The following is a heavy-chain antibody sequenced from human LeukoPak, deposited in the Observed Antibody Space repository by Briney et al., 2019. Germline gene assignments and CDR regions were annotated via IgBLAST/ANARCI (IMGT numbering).Heavy chain of an antibody. CDR1: GFTFSSYG. J-gene: IGHJ5*02. CDR2: ISYDGSNK. V-gene: IGHV3-30*18. CDR3: AKVSGSPASSYNWFDP. Sequence: GGSLRLSCAASGFTFSSYGMHWVRQAPGKGLEWVAVISYDGSNKYYADSVKGRFTISRDNSKNTLYLQMNSLRAEDTAVYYCAKVSGSPASSYNWFDPWGQGTLVTVSS. D-gene: IGHD1-26*01.